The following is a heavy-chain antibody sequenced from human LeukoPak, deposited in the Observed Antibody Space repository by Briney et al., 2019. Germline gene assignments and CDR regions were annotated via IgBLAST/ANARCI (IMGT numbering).Heavy chain of an antibody. D-gene: IGHD6-13*01. CDR2: MNPNSGNT. Sequence: ASAKVSCTASGYTFTSYDINWVRQATGQGLEWMGWMNPNSGNTGYAQKFQGRVTMTRNTSISTAYMELSSLRSEDTAVYYCARGSAAAGIRNWGQGTLVTVSS. CDR1: GYTFTSYD. J-gene: IGHJ4*02. V-gene: IGHV1-8*01. CDR3: ARGSAAAGIRN.